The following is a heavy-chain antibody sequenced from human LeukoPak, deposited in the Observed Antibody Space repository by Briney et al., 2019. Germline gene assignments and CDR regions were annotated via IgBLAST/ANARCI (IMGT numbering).Heavy chain of an antibody. CDR2: MNPNSGNT. Sequence: ASVKVSCKASGYTFTSYDINWVRQATGQGLEWMGWMNPNSGNTVYAQKFQGRVTMTRNTSISTAYMELSSLRSEDTAVYYCARGKWFRELLYSSHFYYFDYWGQGTLVTVSS. D-gene: IGHD3-10*01. CDR1: GYTFTSYD. V-gene: IGHV1-8*01. CDR3: ARGKWFRELLYSSHFYYFDY. J-gene: IGHJ4*02.